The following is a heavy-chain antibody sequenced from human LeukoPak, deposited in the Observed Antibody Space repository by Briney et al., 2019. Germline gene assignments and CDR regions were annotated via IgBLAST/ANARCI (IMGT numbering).Heavy chain of an antibody. V-gene: IGHV3-23*01. CDR3: AREGSLMVRGVIMMGFDY. J-gene: IGHJ4*02. CDR2: ISGTGGST. D-gene: IGHD3-10*01. CDR1: GFTFSNYA. Sequence: GGSLRLSCAASGFTFSNYAMSWVRQAPGKGLEWVSSISGTGGSTYYADSVKGRFTISRDNSKNTLYLQMNSLRAEDTAVYYCAREGSLMVRGVIMMGFDYLGQGTLVIVSS.